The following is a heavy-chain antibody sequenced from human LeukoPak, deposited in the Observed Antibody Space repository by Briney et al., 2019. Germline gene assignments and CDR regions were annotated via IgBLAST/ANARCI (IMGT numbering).Heavy chain of an antibody. CDR1: GYSFTSYW. CDR3: ARGLRGCSGGSCYGGYWFDP. V-gene: IGHV5-51*01. Sequence: GESLKISCKGSGYSFTSYWIGWVRQMPGKGLEWMGIIYPGDSDTRYSPSFQGQVTISADKSISTAYLQWSSLKASDTAMYYCARGLRGCSGGSCYGGYWFDPWGQGTLVTVSS. CDR2: IYPGDSDT. J-gene: IGHJ5*02. D-gene: IGHD2-15*01.